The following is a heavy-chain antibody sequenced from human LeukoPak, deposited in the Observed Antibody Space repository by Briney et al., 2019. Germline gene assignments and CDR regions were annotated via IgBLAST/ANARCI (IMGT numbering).Heavy chain of an antibody. CDR2: IYYSGST. V-gene: IGHV4-59*01. J-gene: IGHJ4*02. CDR3: ARGGGSSGYFPPLDFDY. Sequence: NPSETLSLTCTVSGGSISSYYWSWIRQPPGKGLEWIGYIYYSGSTNYNPSLKSRVTISVDTSKNQFSLKLSSVTAADTAVYYCARGGGSSGYFPPLDFDYWGQGTLVTVSS. D-gene: IGHD3-22*01. CDR1: GGSISSYY.